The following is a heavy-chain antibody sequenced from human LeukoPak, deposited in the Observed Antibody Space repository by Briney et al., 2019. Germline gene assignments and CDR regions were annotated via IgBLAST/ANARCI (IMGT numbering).Heavy chain of an antibody. CDR3: ARARGYGTLYYSYMDV. V-gene: IGHV1-18*01. CDR2: ISAYNGNT. D-gene: IGHD5-18*01. Sequence: ASVKVSCKASSYTFTSYGISWVRQAPGQGLEWMGWISAYNGNTNYAQKLQGRVTMTTDTSTSTAYMELRSLRSDDTAVYYCARARGYGTLYYSYMDVWGKGTTVTVSS. CDR1: SYTFTSYG. J-gene: IGHJ6*03.